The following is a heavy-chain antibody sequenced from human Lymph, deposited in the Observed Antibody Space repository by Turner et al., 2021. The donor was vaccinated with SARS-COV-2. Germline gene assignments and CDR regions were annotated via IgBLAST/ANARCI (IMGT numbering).Heavy chain of an antibody. V-gene: IGHV4-59*08. D-gene: IGHD6-19*01. CDR1: GGSISSYY. J-gene: IGHJ6*02. CDR2: IHYSGST. Sequence: QVQLQESGPGLVKPSETLSLTCTVSGGSISSYYWSWIRQPPGKGLELIGYIHYSGSTNYNPSLKSRVTISVDTSKNQFSLKLNSVTAADTAVYYCARHGFSGWYGGGMDVWGQGTTVTVSS. CDR3: ARHGFSGWYGGGMDV.